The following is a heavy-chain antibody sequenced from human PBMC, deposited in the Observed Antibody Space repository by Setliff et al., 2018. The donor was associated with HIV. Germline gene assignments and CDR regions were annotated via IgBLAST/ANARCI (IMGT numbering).Heavy chain of an antibody. CDR2: INPLLGTT. CDR1: EGTFSSYA. D-gene: IGHD6-19*01. J-gene: IGHJ6*02. V-gene: IGHV1-69*06. CDR3: ARDLPLPGIAVAASMGRDYYYSMDV. Sequence: SVKVSCKTSEGTFSSYAISWVRQAPGQGLEWVEGINPLLGTTNFAKKFQGRVTMTADTSVNTAYLQVSSLETEDTAVYYCARDLPLPGIAVAASMGRDYYYSMDVWGQGTTVTVSS.